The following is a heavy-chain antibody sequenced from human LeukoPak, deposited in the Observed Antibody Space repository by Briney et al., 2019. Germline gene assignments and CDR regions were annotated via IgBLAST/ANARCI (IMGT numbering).Heavy chain of an antibody. CDR1: GFTFEDYA. D-gene: IGHD1-26*01. J-gene: IGHJ4*02. CDR2: ISWNSGSI. Sequence: GGSLRLSCTVSGFTFEDYAMHWVRQAPGKGMEWVSGISWNSGSIDYVESVKGRFTISRDNGENSLYLQMNSLTVEDTDLYYCAKGSGRYWTFFDFWGQGTLVAVSS. V-gene: IGHV3-9*01. CDR3: AKGSGRYWTFFDF.